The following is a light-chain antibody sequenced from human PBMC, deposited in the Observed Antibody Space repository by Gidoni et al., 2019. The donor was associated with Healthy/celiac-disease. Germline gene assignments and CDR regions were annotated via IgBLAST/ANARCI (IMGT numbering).Light chain of an antibody. CDR3: QQYNSYSPTWT. CDR1: QRISSW. Sequence: IQMTQSPSTLSASVGDRVTITCRASQRISSWLAWHQQKPGKAPKLLIYDDSSLESGVPSRFSGSGAGTEFTLTIRSLQPDDFETYYCQQYNSYSPTWTFGQGTKVEIK. J-gene: IGKJ1*01. CDR2: DDS. V-gene: IGKV1-5*01.